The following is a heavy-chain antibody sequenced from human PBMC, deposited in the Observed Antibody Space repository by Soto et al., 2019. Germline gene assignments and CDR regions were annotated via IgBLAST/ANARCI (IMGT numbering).Heavy chain of an antibody. CDR3: ARIFPSYARLFDY. J-gene: IGHJ4*02. D-gene: IGHD2-2*01. CDR1: GFSFSDYS. CDR2: ITSSSTSI. V-gene: IGHV3-48*02. Sequence: EVQLVESGGGLVQPGGSLRLSCAASGFSFSDYSMNWVRQAPGKGLGWISYITSSSTSIYYADSVKGRFTISRDNAKNSLYLHMNSLRDDDTAVYYCARIFPSYARLFDYWGQGTLVTVSS.